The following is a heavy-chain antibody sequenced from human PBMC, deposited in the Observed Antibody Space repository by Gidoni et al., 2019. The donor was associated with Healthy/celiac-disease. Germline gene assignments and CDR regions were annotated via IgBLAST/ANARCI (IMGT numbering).Heavy chain of an antibody. CDR3: ARVLGVWWFSPDIDY. Sequence: QLQLQESGPGLVKPSETLSLPCPVSGGSISSSSYYWGWIRQPPGKGLEWIGSIYYSGSTYYNPSLKSRVTISVDTSKNQFSLKLSSVTAADTAVYYCARVLGVWWFSPDIDYWGQGTLVTVSS. D-gene: IGHD2-15*01. V-gene: IGHV4-39*07. J-gene: IGHJ4*02. CDR2: IYYSGST. CDR1: GGSISSSSYY.